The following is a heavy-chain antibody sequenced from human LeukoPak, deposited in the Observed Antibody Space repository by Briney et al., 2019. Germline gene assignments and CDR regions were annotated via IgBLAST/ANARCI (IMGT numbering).Heavy chain of an antibody. D-gene: IGHD3-16*02. V-gene: IGHV5-51*01. CDR3: ARGRAAYDYVWGSYRYTRDFDY. CDR1: GYSFTSYW. J-gene: IGHJ4*02. Sequence: GESLKISCKGSGYSFTSYWIGWVRQMPGKGLEWMGIIYPGDSDTRCSPSFQGQVTISADKSISTAYLQWSSLKASDTAMYYCARGRAAYDYVWGSYRYTRDFDYWGQGTLVTVSS. CDR2: IYPGDSDT.